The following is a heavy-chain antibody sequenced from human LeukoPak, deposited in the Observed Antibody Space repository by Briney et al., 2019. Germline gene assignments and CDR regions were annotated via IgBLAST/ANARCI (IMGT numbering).Heavy chain of an antibody. Sequence: SETLSLTCTVSGYSISNDYHWGWIRQPPGKGLEWIGNIYHTGNTYYNPSLKSRITISVDTSKNQFSLKLNSVTAADTAVYYCARSYAKNVDCWGQGTLVTVSS. J-gene: IGHJ4*02. D-gene: IGHD2-8*01. CDR3: ARSYAKNVDC. V-gene: IGHV4-38-2*02. CDR1: GYSISNDYH. CDR2: IYHTGNT.